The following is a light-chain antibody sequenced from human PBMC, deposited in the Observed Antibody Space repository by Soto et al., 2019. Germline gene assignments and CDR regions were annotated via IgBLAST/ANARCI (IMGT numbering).Light chain of an antibody. CDR1: QSINSN. Sequence: VMTQSPATLSVSPGERATLSCRASQSINSNLAWYQQRPGQAPILLIYGASTRATGIPARFSGSGSGTEFTLTISSLQSEDFAVYYCQQYKNWWTFGQGTKVEIK. J-gene: IGKJ1*01. CDR2: GAS. V-gene: IGKV3-15*01. CDR3: QQYKNWWT.